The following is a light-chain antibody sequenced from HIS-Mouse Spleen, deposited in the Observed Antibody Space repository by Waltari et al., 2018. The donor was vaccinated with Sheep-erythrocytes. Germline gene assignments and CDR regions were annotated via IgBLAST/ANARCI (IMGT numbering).Light chain of an antibody. Sequence: SSELPQPPSVSVSPGQTASIHCPEDNLGEKYACWYQQKPGQSPVLVIYQDTKRPSGIPERLSGSNSGNTATLTISGTQAMDEADYYCQAWDSSIVVFGGGTKLTVL. V-gene: IGLV3-1*01. J-gene: IGLJ2*01. CDR1: NLGEKY. CDR2: QDT. CDR3: QAWDSSIVV.